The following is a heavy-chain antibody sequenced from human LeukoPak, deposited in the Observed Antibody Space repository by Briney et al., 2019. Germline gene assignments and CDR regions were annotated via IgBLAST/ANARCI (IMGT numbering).Heavy chain of an antibody. D-gene: IGHD3-3*01. J-gene: IGHJ4*02. CDR2: MNPNSGNT. Sequence: GASVKVSCKASGYTFTSYDINWVRQATGQGLEWMGWMNPNSGNTGYAQKFQGRVTMTEDTATDTAYMELSSLRSEDTAVYYCATDPGTIFGVVIINYWGQGTLVTVSS. CDR1: GYTFTSYD. CDR3: ATDPGTIFGVVIINY. V-gene: IGHV1-8*01.